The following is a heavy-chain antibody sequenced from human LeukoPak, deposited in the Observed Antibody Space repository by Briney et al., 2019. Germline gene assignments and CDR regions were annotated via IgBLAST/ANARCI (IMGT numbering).Heavy chain of an antibody. J-gene: IGHJ4*02. CDR1: GCSISSYY. CDR2: IYYSGST. V-gene: IGHV4-59*01. D-gene: IGHD6-19*01. Sequence: SETLSLTCTVSGCSISSYYWSWIRQPPGKGLEWIGYIYYSGSTNYNPSLKSRVTISLDTSKNQFSLKLSSVTPADTAVYYCARDLPTSSGPLWGQGTLVTVSS. CDR3: ARDLPTSSGPL.